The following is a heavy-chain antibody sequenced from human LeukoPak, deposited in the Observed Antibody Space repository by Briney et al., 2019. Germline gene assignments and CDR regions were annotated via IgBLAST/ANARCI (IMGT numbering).Heavy chain of an antibody. CDR3: ARPLRPAAIPY. J-gene: IGHJ4*02. CDR2: IKQDGSEK. Sequence: GGSLRLSCAASGFTFSSYWMSWFRQAPGKGLEGVANIKQDGSEKYYVDSVKGRFTISRDNAKNSLHLQMNSLRAEDTAVYYCARPLRPAAIPYWGQGTLVTVSS. CDR1: GFTFSSYW. D-gene: IGHD2-2*01. V-gene: IGHV3-7*01.